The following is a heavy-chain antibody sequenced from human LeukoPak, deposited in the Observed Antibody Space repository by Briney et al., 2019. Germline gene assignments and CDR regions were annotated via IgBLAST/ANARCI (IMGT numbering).Heavy chain of an antibody. CDR2: ISSSSRYI. CDR1: GFTFSSYS. V-gene: IGHV3-21*05. D-gene: IGHD3-10*01. CDR3: AKDMAYYYYYYMDV. J-gene: IGHJ6*03. Sequence: GGSLRLSCAASGFTFSSYSMNWVRQAPGKGLEWVSYISSSSRYIYYADSVKGRFTISRDNAKNSLYLQMNSLRAEDTAVYYCAKDMAYYYYYYMDVWGKGTTVTISS.